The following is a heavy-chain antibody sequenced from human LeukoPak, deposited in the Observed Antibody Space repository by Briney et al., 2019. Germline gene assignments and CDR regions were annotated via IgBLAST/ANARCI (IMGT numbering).Heavy chain of an antibody. Sequence: GGSLRLSCAASGFTFSSYGMHWVRQAPGKGLEWVAFIRYDGSDEYYADSVKGRFTISRDNSKNTLYLQMNSLRTEDTAVYYCAIPGDYWGQGTLVSVSS. J-gene: IGHJ4*02. CDR3: AIPGDY. CDR2: IRYDGSDE. CDR1: GFTFSSYG. V-gene: IGHV3-30*02.